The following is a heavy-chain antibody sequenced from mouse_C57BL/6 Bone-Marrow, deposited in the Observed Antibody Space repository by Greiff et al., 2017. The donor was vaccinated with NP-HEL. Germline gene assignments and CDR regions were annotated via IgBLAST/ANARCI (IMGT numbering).Heavy chain of an antibody. J-gene: IGHJ2*01. CDR2: IYPGGGYT. V-gene: IGHV1-63*01. CDR3: AREGYDGYLYYFDY. CDR1: GYTFTNYW. D-gene: IGHD2-3*01. Sequence: VKLVESGAELVRPGPSVKMSCKASGYTFTNYWIGWAKQRPGHGLEWIGDIYPGGGYTNYNEKFKGKATLTADKSSSTAYMQFSSLTSEDSAIYYCAREGYDGYLYYFDYWGQGTTLTVSS.